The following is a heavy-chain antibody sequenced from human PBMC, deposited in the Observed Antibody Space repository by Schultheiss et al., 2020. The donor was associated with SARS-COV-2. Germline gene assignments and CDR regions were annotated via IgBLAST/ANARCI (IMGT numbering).Heavy chain of an antibody. J-gene: IGHJ4*02. CDR2: IYYSGST. V-gene: IGHV4-39*07. Sequence: SETLSLTCTVSGGSISSSSYYWGWIRQHPGKGLEWIGYIYYSGSTYYNPSLKSRVTISVDTSKNQFSLKLSSVTAADTAVYYCARDVGATTGSYYFDYWGQGTLVTVSS. D-gene: IGHD1-26*01. CDR3: ARDVGATTGSYYFDY. CDR1: GGSISSSSYY.